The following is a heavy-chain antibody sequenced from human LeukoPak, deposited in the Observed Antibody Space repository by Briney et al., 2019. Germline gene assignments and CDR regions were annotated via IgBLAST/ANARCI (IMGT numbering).Heavy chain of an antibody. CDR1: GYTFPGYY. J-gene: IGHJ4*02. V-gene: IGHV1-2*02. CDR3: AREHSSSSGKVFDY. Sequence: ASVKVSRKASGYTFPGYYMHWVRQAPGQGLEWMGWINPNSGGTSYAQKFQGRVTMTRDTSISTAYMELSRLRSDDTAVYYCAREHSSSSGKVFDYWGQGTLVTVSS. D-gene: IGHD6-6*01. CDR2: INPNSGGT.